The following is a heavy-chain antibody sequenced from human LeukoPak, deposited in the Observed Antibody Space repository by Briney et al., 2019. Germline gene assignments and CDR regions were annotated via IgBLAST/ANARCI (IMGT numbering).Heavy chain of an antibody. CDR1: GGSISSGGYY. J-gene: IGHJ4*02. V-gene: IGHV4-30-2*01. D-gene: IGHD6-19*01. CDR3: ARAPDVPSSSGFDY. CDR2: IYHSGST. Sequence: SETLSLTCTVSGGSISSGGYYWSWIRQPPGKGLEWIGYIYHSGSTYYNPSLKSRVTISVDRSKNQFSLKLSSVTAADTAVYYCARAPDVPSSSGFDYWGQGTLVTVSS.